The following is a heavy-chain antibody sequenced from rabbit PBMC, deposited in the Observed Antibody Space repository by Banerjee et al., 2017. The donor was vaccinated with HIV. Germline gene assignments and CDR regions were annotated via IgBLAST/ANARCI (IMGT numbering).Heavy chain of an antibody. J-gene: IGHJ4*01. CDR1: GFSFSSNYY. CDR3: ARDTVDAGYTCKYFHL. D-gene: IGHD7-1*01. CDR2: IDGGSNDRT. V-gene: IGHV1S45*01. Sequence: QEQLEESGGGLVQPEGSLTLTCTASGFSFSSNYYMCWVRQAPGKGLEWIACIDGGSNDRTYYASWAKGRFTISKTSSTTVTLQMTSLTAADTANYFCARDTVDAGYTCKYFHLWGPGTLVTVS.